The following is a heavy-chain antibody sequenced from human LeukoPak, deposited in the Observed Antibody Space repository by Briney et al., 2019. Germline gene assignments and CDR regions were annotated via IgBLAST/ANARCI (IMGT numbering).Heavy chain of an antibody. Sequence: GGSLRLSCVASRFTFSSYEMHWVRQAPGKGLEWVSCISSGGGAIYYADSVRGRFTNSRDKAKNSLYLQMNSMRAEDTAAYYCASGYSYGGDYWGQGTLVTVSS. CDR2: ISSGGGAI. CDR3: ASGYSYGGDY. J-gene: IGHJ4*02. V-gene: IGHV3-48*03. D-gene: IGHD5-12*01. CDR1: RFTFSSYE.